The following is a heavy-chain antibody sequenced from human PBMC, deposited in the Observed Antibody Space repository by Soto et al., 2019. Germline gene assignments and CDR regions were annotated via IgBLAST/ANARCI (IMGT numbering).Heavy chain of an antibody. V-gene: IGHV4-38-2*01. CDR1: GYSISSGYY. Sequence: SETLSLTCAVSGYSISSGYYWGWIRQPPGKGLEWIGSIYHSGSTYYNPSLKGRVTISVDTSKNQFSLKLSSVTAADTAVYYCARSYSSSWYNWFDPWGQGTLVTVSS. D-gene: IGHD6-13*01. CDR3: ARSYSSSWYNWFDP. CDR2: IYHSGST. J-gene: IGHJ5*02.